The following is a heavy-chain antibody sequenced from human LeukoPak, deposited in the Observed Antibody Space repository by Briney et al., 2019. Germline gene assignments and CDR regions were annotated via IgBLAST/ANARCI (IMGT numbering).Heavy chain of an antibody. Sequence: GGSLRLSCAASGFTFSSYSMNWVRQAPGKGLEWVSSISSSSSYIYYADSVKGRFTISRDNAENSLYLQMNSLRAEDTAVYYCARHQGGSYYSIDYWGQGTLVTVSS. J-gene: IGHJ4*02. V-gene: IGHV3-21*01. CDR2: ISSSSSYI. CDR3: ARHQGGSYYSIDY. D-gene: IGHD1-26*01. CDR1: GFTFSSYS.